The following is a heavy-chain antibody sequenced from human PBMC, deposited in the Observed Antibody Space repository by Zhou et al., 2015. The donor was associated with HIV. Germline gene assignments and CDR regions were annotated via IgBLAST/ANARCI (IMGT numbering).Heavy chain of an antibody. J-gene: IGHJ2*01. CDR2: IVPFFGTA. D-gene: IGHD7-27*01. V-gene: IGHV1-69*06. CDR1: GVTFSNHG. Sequence: QVHLMQSGAEVKKPGSSVKVSCKASGVTFSNHGISWVRQAPGQGLEWMGGIVPFFGTANYAQKFQGRVTITADKSTSTAYMELSSLRSEDTAAYYCAREGWGSWYFDLWGRGTLVSVSS. CDR3: AREGWGSWYFDL.